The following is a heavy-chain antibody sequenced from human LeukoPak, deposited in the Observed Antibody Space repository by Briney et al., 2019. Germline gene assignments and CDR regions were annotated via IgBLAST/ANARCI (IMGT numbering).Heavy chain of an antibody. CDR1: GFTFSSYW. CDR3: GNPRDPRGY. V-gene: IGHV3-74*01. CDR2: ISTDGSTT. D-gene: IGHD3-10*01. J-gene: IGHJ4*02. Sequence: GRSLRLSCAASGFTFSSYWMHWVRQAPGKGLVWVSRISTDGSTTSYANSVKGRFTISRDNAKNTLYLQMNSLRAEDTAVYYCGNPRDPRGYWGPGTLVTVSS.